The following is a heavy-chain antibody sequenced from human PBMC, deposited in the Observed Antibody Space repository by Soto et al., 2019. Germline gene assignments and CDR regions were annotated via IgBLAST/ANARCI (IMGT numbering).Heavy chain of an antibody. CDR2: IYSGGST. D-gene: IGHD3-3*01. CDR3: ARPRSDPYYYYGMDV. V-gene: IGHV3-53*01. Sequence: EVQLVESGGGLIQPGGSLRLSCAASGFTVSSNYMSWVRQAPGKGLEWVSVIYSGGSTYYADSVKGRFTISRDNSKNTLYIQMNSLRAEDTAVYYCARPRSDPYYYYGMDVWGQGTTVTVSS. J-gene: IGHJ6*02. CDR1: GFTVSSNY.